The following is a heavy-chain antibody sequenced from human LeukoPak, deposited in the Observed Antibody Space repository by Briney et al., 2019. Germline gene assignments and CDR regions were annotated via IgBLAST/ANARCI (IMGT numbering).Heavy chain of an antibody. D-gene: IGHD1-14*01. CDR2: ISGSGSRT. Sequence: GGSLRLSCAASGFTSSDYAMTWVRQAPGKGLEWVSSISGSGSRTYYTESVKGRFTISRDNSKNTLYLQMNSLRADETAIYYCASRPRADIGPLDFWGQGTLVTVSS. J-gene: IGHJ4*02. CDR3: ASRPRADIGPLDF. V-gene: IGHV3-23*01. CDR1: GFTSSDYA.